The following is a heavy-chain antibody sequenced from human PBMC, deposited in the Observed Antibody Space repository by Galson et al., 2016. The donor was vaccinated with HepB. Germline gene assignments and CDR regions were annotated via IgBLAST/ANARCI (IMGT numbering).Heavy chain of an antibody. CDR2: ITTNGDDT. V-gene: IGHV3-64D*06. D-gene: IGHD6-13*01. Sequence: SLRLSCAASGFSFSSYTMHWVRQAPGKGLEYVSGITTNGDDTKYADSVKGRFTIFRDNSKNTLYLQMRSLRAEDTAVYYCVKSNLAAPGGFHGMDVWGQGTTVTVSS. CDR1: GFSFSSYT. CDR3: VKSNLAAPGGFHGMDV. J-gene: IGHJ6*02.